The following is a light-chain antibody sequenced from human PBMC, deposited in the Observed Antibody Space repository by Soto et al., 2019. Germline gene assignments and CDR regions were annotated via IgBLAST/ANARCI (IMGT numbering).Light chain of an antibody. J-gene: IGKJ1*01. Sequence: IQLTQSPSSLSASVGDRVTITCRASQGLSSYLAWYQQKPGKAPKLLIYAASTLQTGVPSRLSGSGSGTDFTLTISSLQPEDFATYYCQQVNSYPRTFGQGTKVEIK. CDR2: AAS. CDR1: QGLSSY. CDR3: QQVNSYPRT. V-gene: IGKV1-9*01.